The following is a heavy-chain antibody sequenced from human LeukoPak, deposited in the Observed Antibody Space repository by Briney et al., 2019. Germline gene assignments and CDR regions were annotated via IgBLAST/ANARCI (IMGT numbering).Heavy chain of an antibody. J-gene: IGHJ1*01. CDR1: GFVFSSYA. CDR2: LRGDGET. Sequence: GGSLRLSCAASGFVFSSYAMSWVRQTPARGLEWVSSLRGDGETFYADSVKGRFTISRDNSKNTLYLQMNSLRAEDTAVYYCAKAGGSGLQHWVQGTLVTVSA. D-gene: IGHD3-16*01. CDR3: AKAGGSGLQH. V-gene: IGHV3-23*01.